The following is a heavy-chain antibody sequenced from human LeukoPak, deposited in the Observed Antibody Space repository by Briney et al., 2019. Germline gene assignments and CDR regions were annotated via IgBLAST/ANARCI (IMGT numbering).Heavy chain of an antibody. V-gene: IGHV1-58*01. Sequence: TSVTVPCKASGFTLTSSAVQWVRQARGQRLEWIGWIVVGSNDTSYAQKFQKRVTIARDMSTNTAYMELSSLRAEDTAVYYCARMGGYSGYDFGYWGQGTLVTVSS. J-gene: IGHJ4*02. D-gene: IGHD5-12*01. CDR3: ARMGGYSGYDFGY. CDR2: IVVGSNDT. CDR1: GFTLTSSA.